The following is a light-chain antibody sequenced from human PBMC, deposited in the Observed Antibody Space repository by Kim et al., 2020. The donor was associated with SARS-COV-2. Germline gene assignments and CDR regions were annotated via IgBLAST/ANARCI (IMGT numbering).Light chain of an antibody. J-gene: IGKJ1*01. CDR2: GAS. V-gene: IGKV3-15*01. CDR3: QQYSRWPLT. Sequence: ETVMTQSPATLSLSPGETATLSYRASQSVSSNLAWYQQKPGQAPRLLIYGASTRATGILARFSGSGSGTEFTLTISSLQSEDFAVYYCQQYSRWPLTFGQGTKVDIK. CDR1: QSVSSN.